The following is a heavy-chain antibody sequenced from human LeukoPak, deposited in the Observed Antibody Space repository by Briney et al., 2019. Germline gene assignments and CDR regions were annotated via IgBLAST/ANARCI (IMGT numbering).Heavy chain of an antibody. CDR1: GFTFNSYG. CDR3: ARGGAARPDY. D-gene: IGHD6-6*01. V-gene: IGHV3-7*01. CDR2: IKQDGSEK. Sequence: GGSLRLSCAASGFTFNSYGMSWVRQAPGKGLEWVANIKQDGSEKYYVDSVKGRFTISRDNAKNSLYLQMNSLRAEDTAVYYCARGGAARPDYWGQGTLVTVFS. J-gene: IGHJ4*02.